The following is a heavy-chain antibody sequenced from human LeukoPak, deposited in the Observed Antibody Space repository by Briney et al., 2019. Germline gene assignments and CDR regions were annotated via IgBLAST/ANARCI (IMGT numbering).Heavy chain of an antibody. CDR1: GGSISSGSYY. Sequence: PSQTLSLTCTVSGGSISSGSYYWSWIRQPAGKGLEWIGRIYTSGSTNYNPSLKSRVTISVDTSKNQFSLKLSSVTAADTAVYYCARDSRYGDYWYFDLCGRGTLVTVSS. J-gene: IGHJ2*01. CDR2: IYTSGST. D-gene: IGHD4-17*01. CDR3: ARDSRYGDYWYFDL. V-gene: IGHV4-61*02.